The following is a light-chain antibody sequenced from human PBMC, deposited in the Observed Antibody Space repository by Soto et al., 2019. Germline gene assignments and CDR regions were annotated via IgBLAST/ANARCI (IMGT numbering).Light chain of an antibody. J-gene: IGKJ1*01. CDR3: QQYNDWPPWT. CDR1: QSVSTN. CDR2: GAS. Sequence: EVVLTQSPATLSLSPGERAYLSCRASQSVSTNLACYQQKPGQAPSLLVYGASTRATGIATRFSGSGSATEFTLTISSLQSEDFAVYYCQQYNDWPPWTFGQGTKVEIK. V-gene: IGKV3D-15*01.